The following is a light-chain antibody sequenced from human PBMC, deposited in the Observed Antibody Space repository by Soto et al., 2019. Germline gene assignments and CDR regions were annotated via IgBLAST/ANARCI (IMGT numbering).Light chain of an antibody. J-gene: IGKJ4*01. CDR3: QQYGSVPLT. Sequence: EIVLTQSPGTLSLSPGERATLSCRASQSVSTSYLAWYQQKPGQAPRLLIYGASSRATGIPDRFSGSGSGADFTLTISGLEPEYFAVYYCQQYGSVPLTFGGGTKVEIK. CDR1: QSVSTSY. V-gene: IGKV3-20*01. CDR2: GAS.